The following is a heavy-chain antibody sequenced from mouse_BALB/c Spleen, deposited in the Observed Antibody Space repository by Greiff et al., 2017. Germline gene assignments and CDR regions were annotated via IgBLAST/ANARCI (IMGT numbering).Heavy chain of an antibody. CDR1: GYAFTNYL. J-gene: IGHJ4*01. Sequence: VQLQQSGAELVRPGTSVKVSCKASGYAFTNYLIEWVKQRPGQGLEWIGVINPGSGGTNYNEKFKGKATLTADKSSSTAYMQLSSLTSDDSAVYFCARSGLRYAMDYWGQGTSVTVSS. D-gene: IGHD2-2*01. CDR2: INPGSGGT. V-gene: IGHV1-54*01. CDR3: ARSGLRYAMDY.